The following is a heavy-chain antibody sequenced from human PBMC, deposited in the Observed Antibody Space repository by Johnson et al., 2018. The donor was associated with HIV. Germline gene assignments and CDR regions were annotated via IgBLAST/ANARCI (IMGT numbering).Heavy chain of an antibody. J-gene: IGHJ3*02. Sequence: QMHLVESGGVLVQPGGSLRLSCAASGFTFSSYAMHWVRQAPGKGLEWVAVISYDGSNKYYADSVKGRFTISRDNSKNTLYLQMNSLRAEDTAVYYCARGSYYDSSGDAFDIWGQGTMVTVSS. CDR3: ARGSYYDSSGDAFDI. V-gene: IGHV3-30*14. CDR2: ISYDGSNK. D-gene: IGHD3-22*01. CDR1: GFTFSSYA.